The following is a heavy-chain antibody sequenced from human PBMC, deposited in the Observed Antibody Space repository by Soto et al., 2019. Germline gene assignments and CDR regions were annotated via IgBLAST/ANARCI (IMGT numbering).Heavy chain of an antibody. CDR2: IYYRGNT. CDR1: GGSISSSSYY. D-gene: IGHD3-9*01. CDR3: ARLEGLATIAYYFDF. Sequence: SETLSLTCSVSGGSISSSSYYWGWIRQHPGKGLEWIGSIYYRGNTYYNPSLQTRVTISLYKSKSQFSLKLNSVTAADSAVYFCARLEGLATIAYYFDFWGQGALVTVSS. J-gene: IGHJ4*02. V-gene: IGHV4-39*01.